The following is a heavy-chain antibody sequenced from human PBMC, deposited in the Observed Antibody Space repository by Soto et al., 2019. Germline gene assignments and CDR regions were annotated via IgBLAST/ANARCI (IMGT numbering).Heavy chain of an antibody. CDR3: ARVLGYHDTSGYFDY. D-gene: IGHD3-22*01. Sequence: PGGSLRLSCAASGFTLSDHYMSWIRQAPGKGLEWVSYISSSGDIIYYADSVKGRFTISRDNAKNSLYLQMNSLRAEDTAVYYCARVLGYHDTSGYFDYWGQGPL. V-gene: IGHV3-11*01. CDR1: GFTLSDHY. J-gene: IGHJ4*02. CDR2: ISSSGDII.